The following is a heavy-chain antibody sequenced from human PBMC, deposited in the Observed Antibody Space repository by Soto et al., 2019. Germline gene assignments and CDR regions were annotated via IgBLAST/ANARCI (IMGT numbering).Heavy chain of an antibody. J-gene: IGHJ6*02. D-gene: IGHD1-26*01. CDR3: ARLEKWYYNYYGLDV. V-gene: IGHV5-10-1*01. CDR2: IDPGDSST. Sequence: GESLKISCHGSGYSFTTYWISWVRQMPGKGLEWMGKIDPGDSSTNYSPSFRGHITISVDRSINTAHLQFSSLKAADTAVYYCARLEKWYYNYYGLDVWGQGTMVTVSS. CDR1: GYSFTTYW.